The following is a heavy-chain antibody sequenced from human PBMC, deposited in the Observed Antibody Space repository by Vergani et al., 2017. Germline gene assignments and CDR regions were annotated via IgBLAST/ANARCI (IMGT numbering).Heavy chain of an antibody. CDR2: IYYSGST. Sequence: QVPLQGSGPGLVKPSETLSLTCTVSGGCIRSYYWSWIRQPTGKGLEWIGYIYYSGSTNYIPSLKSRVTISVDTSKNQFSLKLSSVTAADTAVYYCARVGIKAGLNWFDPWGQGTLVTVSS. V-gene: IGHV4-59*01. J-gene: IGHJ5*02. CDR1: GGCIRSYY. D-gene: IGHD1-26*01. CDR3: ARVGIKAGLNWFDP.